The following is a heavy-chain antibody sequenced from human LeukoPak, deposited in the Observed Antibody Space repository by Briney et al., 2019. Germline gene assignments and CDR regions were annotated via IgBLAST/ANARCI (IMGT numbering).Heavy chain of an antibody. CDR2: INWNGVST. D-gene: IGHD3-22*01. V-gene: IGHV3-20*04. CDR3: AGGLSGSWDWFDP. Sequence: GGSLRLSCAACGFSFNYYGMSWVRQAPGKGLEWVSVINWNGVSTDYAASVKGRFTISRDNAKNTVHQQMNSLSSDDTPDYCCAGGLSGSWDWFDPWGQGTLVTVSS. J-gene: IGHJ5*02. CDR1: GFSFNYYG.